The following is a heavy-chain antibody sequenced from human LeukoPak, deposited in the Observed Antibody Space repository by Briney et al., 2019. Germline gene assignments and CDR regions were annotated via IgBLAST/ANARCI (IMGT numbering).Heavy chain of an antibody. CDR1: GGSINSYGYY. CDR3: ARQGVGATDF. Sequence: PSETLSLTCSVSGGSINSYGYYWAWIRQPPGKRPERIGSISYSGSTHYNPSLQSRITISADTSKGQFSLKLSSVTAADTAAYYCARQGVGATDFWGQGSLVTVSS. J-gene: IGHJ4*02. V-gene: IGHV4-39*01. CDR2: ISYSGST. D-gene: IGHD1-26*01.